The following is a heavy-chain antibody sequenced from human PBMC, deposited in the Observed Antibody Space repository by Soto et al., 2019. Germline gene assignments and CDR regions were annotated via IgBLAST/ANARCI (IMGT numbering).Heavy chain of an antibody. D-gene: IGHD1-1*01. CDR3: ARVERGTATTVVDAFDI. V-gene: IGHV4-34*01. CDR1: GGSVTGANYN. Sequence: QVQLQQWGAGLLKPSETLSLTCPVYGGSVTGANYNGSWIRQPPGKGLEWIGEMSHSGGTHFNPSLKSRVTISVDTSTNQLSLKMSSVTAADTALYYCARVERGTATTVVDAFDIWGPGTMVTVSS. J-gene: IGHJ3*02. CDR2: MSHSGGT.